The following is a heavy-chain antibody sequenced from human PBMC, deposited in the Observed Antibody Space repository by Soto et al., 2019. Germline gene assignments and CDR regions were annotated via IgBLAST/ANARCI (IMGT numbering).Heavy chain of an antibody. CDR3: ARDNVGCSSTSCYTPYYYYGMDV. J-gene: IGHJ6*02. V-gene: IGHV1-69*01. Sequence: QVQLVQSGAEVKKPGSSVKVSCKASGGTFSSYAISWVRQAPGQGLEWMGGIIPIFGTANYAQKFQGRVTITADESTSTAYMELSSLRSDDTAVYYCARDNVGCSSTSCYTPYYYYGMDVWGQGTTVTVSS. CDR1: GGTFSSYA. D-gene: IGHD2-2*02. CDR2: IIPIFGTA.